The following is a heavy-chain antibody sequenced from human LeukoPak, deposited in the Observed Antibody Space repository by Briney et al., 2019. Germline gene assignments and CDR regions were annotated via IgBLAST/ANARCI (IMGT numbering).Heavy chain of an antibody. J-gene: IGHJ4*02. Sequence: PGGSLRLSCAASGFTVSRNYMSWVRQAPGKGLEWVALIYSGGYTDYAASVKGRFIISRDNSKNTLYLQMNGLRAEDTAVYYCARWSSGWEFDYWGQGTLVSVSS. CDR3: ARWSSGWEFDY. CDR1: GFTVSRNY. CDR2: IYSGGYT. D-gene: IGHD6-19*01. V-gene: IGHV3-66*01.